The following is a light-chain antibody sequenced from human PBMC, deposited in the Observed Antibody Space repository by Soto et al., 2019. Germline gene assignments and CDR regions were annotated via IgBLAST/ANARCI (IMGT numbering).Light chain of an antibody. J-gene: IGKJ1*01. CDR1: QTISKW. Sequence: DIQITQSPSTLSAAVGDRVTITCRASQTISKWLAWYQQKPGQAPKLLIYDASTLESGVPSRFSGSGSGTDLSLTISSLQPVDFATYDCQPYTGYSKWTFGPGTKVDIK. V-gene: IGKV1-5*01. CDR3: QPYTGYSKWT. CDR2: DAS.